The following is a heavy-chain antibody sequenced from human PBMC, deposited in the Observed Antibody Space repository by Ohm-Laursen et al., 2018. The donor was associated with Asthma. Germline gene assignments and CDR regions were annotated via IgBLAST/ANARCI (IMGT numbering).Heavy chain of an antibody. Sequence: SLRLSCAASGFSFSNFGMIWVRQAPGKGLEWVAFISYVGSTKYYADSVQGRFTISRDNSKDTLYLQMNSLRADDTAVYYCAKDWGVPHYAFDIWGQGSLVTVSS. CDR2: ISYVGSTK. V-gene: IGHV3-30*18. J-gene: IGHJ3*02. CDR3: AKDWGVPHYAFDI. D-gene: IGHD3-16*01. CDR1: GFSFSNFG.